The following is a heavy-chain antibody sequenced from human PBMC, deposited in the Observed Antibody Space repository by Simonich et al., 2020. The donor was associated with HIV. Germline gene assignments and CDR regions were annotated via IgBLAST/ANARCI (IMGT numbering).Heavy chain of an antibody. D-gene: IGHD6-13*01. CDR1: GGSFSGNY. J-gene: IGHJ1*01. V-gene: IGHV4-34*01. Sequence: QVQLPQWGAGLLKPSETLSLTCAVYGGSFSGNYWGWICQPPGKRLECIGEINHSGSTNYNPSLKSRVTISVDTSKNQFSLKLSSVTAAYTAVYYCARLTAGGLGEYFQHWGQGTLVTVSS. CDR2: INHSGST. CDR3: ARLTAGGLGEYFQH.